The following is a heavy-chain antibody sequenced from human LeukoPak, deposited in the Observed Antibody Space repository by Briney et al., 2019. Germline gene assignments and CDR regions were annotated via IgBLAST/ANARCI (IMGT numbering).Heavy chain of an antibody. CDR2: ISDSGSNT. V-gene: IGHV3-23*01. CDR1: GFTFTSYA. D-gene: IGHD4-17*01. J-gene: IGHJ4*02. CDR3: AKDGDPTVTTDFDY. Sequence: GGSLRLSCAASGFTFTSYAMNWVRQAPGKGLEWVSAISDSGSNTYYADSVKGRFSTSRDNSKNTLYLHMNSLRAEDTAVYYCAKDGDPTVTTDFDYWGQGTLVTVSS.